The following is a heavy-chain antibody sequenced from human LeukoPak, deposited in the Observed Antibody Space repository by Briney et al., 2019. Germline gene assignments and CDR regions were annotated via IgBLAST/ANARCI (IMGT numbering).Heavy chain of an antibody. Sequence: SETLSLTCAVYGGSFSAYYWTSIRQPPGKGLEWIGEINHSGSSNYNSSLRSRVTISVDTSYKQFSLRLNSVTAAHTAVSYCXXXXXXEXSYVXGKWFDPWGQGTRVTVSS. CDR1: GGSFSAYY. D-gene: IGHD5-18*01. V-gene: IGHV4-34*01. J-gene: IGHJ5*02. CDR2: INHSGSS. CDR3: XXXXXXEXSYVXGKWFDP.